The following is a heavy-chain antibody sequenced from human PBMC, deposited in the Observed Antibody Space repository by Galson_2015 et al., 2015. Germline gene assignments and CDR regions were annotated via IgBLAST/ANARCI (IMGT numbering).Heavy chain of an antibody. CDR2: MNPNSGNT. CDR3: ARGGVLRFLEWFHKREVYFDY. Sequence: SVKVSCKASGYTFTSYDINWVRQATGQGLEWMGWMNPNSGNTGYAQKFQGRVTMTRNTSISTAYMELSSLRSEDTAVYYCARGGVLRFLEWFHKREVYFDYWGQGTLVTVSS. J-gene: IGHJ4*02. D-gene: IGHD3-3*01. CDR1: GYTFTSYD. V-gene: IGHV1-8*01.